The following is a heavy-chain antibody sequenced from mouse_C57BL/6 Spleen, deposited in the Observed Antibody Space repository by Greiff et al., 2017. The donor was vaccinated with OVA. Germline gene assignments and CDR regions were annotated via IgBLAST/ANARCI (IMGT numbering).Heavy chain of an antibody. CDR3: ARSRRSTLPNWYVDV. V-gene: IGHV1-78*01. CDR1: GYTFTDHT. CDR2: IYPRDGST. D-gene: IGHD5-1*01. J-gene: IGHJ1*03. Sequence: VQLQQSDAELVKPGASVKISCKVSGYTFTDHTIHWMKQRPEQGLEWIGYIYPRDGSTKYNEKYKGKATLTADKSSSTAYMQLNSLTSEDSAVYFCARSRRSTLPNWYVDVWGTGTTVTVSS.